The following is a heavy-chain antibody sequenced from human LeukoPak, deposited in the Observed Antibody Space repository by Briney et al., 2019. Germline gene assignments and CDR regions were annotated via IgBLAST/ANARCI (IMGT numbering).Heavy chain of an antibody. V-gene: IGHV3-48*02. CDR1: GFTFSSYS. CDR2: IGSSCGTI. CDR3: ARKLAL. Sequence: GGSLRLSCAASGFTFSSYSMSWVRQAPGRGLEGVSYIGSSCGTIYYADSVKGLFTISRDNAKDSLFLQMNSLRDEDTAVYFCARKLALWGQGTLVTVSS. J-gene: IGHJ4*02.